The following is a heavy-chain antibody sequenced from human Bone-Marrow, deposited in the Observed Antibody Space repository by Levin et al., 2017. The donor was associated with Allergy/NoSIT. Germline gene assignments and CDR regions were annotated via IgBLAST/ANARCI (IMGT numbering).Heavy chain of an antibody. V-gene: IGHV2-5*02. CDR3: AHRARAPDGSGSYPY. J-gene: IGHJ4*02. CDR2: IYWDDDK. CDR1: GFSLSTSGVG. D-gene: IGHD3-10*01. Sequence: VSGPTLVKPTQTLTLTCTFSGFSLSTSGVGVGWIRQPPGKALEWLALIYWDDDKRYSPSLKSRLTITKDTTKNQVVLTMTNMDPVDTGTYYCAHRARAPDGSGSYPYWGQGILVTVSS.